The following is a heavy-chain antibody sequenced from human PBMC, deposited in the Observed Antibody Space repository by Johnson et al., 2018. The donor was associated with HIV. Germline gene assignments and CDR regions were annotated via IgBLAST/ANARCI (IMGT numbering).Heavy chain of an antibody. CDR3: AREGSQVAFDI. CDR1: GFTVSSNY. V-gene: IGHV3-53*01. CDR2: IYSGGST. Sequence: VQLMESGGGVVQPGGSPRLSCAASGFTVSSNYMSWVRQAPGKGLEWVSVIYSGGSTYYADSVTGRFTISRDKSKNTLYLQMNSLRAEDTAVYYCAREGSQVAFDIWGQGTMVTVSS. J-gene: IGHJ3*02.